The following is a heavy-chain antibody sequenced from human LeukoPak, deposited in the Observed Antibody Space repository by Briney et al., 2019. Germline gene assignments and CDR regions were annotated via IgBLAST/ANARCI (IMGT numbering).Heavy chain of an antibody. J-gene: IGHJ4*02. D-gene: IGHD3-22*01. V-gene: IGHV3-23*01. CDR2: ISGSGGST. CDR3: AKRYYSDSSGYLGSLNY. Sequence: GGSLRLSCAASGFTFSNHAMSWVRQAPGKGLEWVSGISGSGGSTYYADSVRGRFTSSRDNSKNTVYLKMKSLRAEDTAVYYCAKRYYSDSSGYLGSLNYWGQGTLVTVSS. CDR1: GFTFSNHA.